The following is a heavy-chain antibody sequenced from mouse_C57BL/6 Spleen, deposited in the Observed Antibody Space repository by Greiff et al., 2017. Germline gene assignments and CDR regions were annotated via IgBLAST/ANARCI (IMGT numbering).Heavy chain of an antibody. CDR3: TRRGWDGAMDY. V-gene: IGHV6-6*01. CDR2: IRNKANNHAT. D-gene: IGHD4-1*01. Sequence: EVNLVESGGGLVQPGGSMKLSCAASGFTFSDAWMDWVRQSPEKGLEWVAEIRNKANNHATYYAESVKGRFTISRDDSKSSVYLQMNSLRAEDTGIYYCTRRGWDGAMDYWGQGTSVTVSS. CDR1: GFTFSDAW. J-gene: IGHJ4*01.